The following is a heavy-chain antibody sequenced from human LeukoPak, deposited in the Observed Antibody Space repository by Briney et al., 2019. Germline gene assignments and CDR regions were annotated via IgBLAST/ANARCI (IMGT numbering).Heavy chain of an antibody. J-gene: IGHJ4*02. CDR2: MRSKEYGGTT. V-gene: IGHV3-49*04. D-gene: IGHD3-10*01. CDR1: GFTFGDYA. Sequence: GGSLRLSCRASGFTFGDYAMSWVRQAPGRALEWVGFMRSKEYGGTTEYAASVKGRFTISRDDSKSIAYLQMHSLKTEDTAVYYCTRVDYYYDSGSYWPFEYWGQGTLVTVSS. CDR3: TRVDYYYDSGSYWPFEY.